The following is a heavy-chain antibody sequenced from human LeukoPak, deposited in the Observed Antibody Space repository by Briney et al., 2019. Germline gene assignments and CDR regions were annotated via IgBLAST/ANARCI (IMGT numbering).Heavy chain of an antibody. V-gene: IGHV3-64D*06. CDR1: GFTFSSYA. CDR3: VKGRGYSRGWSGGTDKGYFDY. D-gene: IGHD6-19*01. J-gene: IGHJ4*02. CDR2: ISSNGGST. Sequence: PGGSLRLSCSASGFTFSSYAMHWVRQAPGKGLEYVSAISSNGGSTYYADSVKGRFTISRDNSKNTLYLQMSSLRAEDTAVYYCVKGRGYSRGWSGGTDKGYFDYWGQGTLVTVPS.